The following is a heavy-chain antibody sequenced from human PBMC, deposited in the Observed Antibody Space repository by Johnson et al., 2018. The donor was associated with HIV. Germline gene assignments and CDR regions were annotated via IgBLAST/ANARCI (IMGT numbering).Heavy chain of an antibody. D-gene: IGHD2-21*02. J-gene: IGHJ3*02. CDR2: ISSSGSTI. V-gene: IGHV3-11*04. Sequence: VQLVESGGGVVQPGRSLRLSCAASGFTFSDYYMSWIRQAPGKGLEWVSYISSSGSTIYYADSVKGRFTISRDNAKNTLYLEMKSLRVDDTAVYYCVRDDYAFHIWGQGTMVTVSS. CDR1: GFTFSDYY. CDR3: VRDDYAFHI.